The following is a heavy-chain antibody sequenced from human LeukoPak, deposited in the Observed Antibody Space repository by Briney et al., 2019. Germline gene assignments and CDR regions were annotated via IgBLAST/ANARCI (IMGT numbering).Heavy chain of an antibody. J-gene: IGHJ6*03. CDR2: INPSGGRT. D-gene: IGHD3-10*01. CDR1: GYSFTSYY. Sequence: ASVKVSCKASGYSFTSYYIHWVRQAPGQGLEWMGIINPSGGRTTYAQKFQGRVTVTRDTSTSTVYMELSSLRSEDTAVYYCAKGPRITLVRGGQWYYYMDVWGKGTTVTISS. CDR3: AKGPRITLVRGGQWYYYMDV. V-gene: IGHV1-46*01.